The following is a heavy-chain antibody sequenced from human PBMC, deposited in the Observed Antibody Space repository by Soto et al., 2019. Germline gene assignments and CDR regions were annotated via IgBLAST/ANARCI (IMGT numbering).Heavy chain of an antibody. V-gene: IGHV1-18*01. CDR3: ASFIVVEVAAPPLLVD. Sequence: QVQLVQSGAEVKKPGASVKVSCKASGYTFTSYGISWVRQAPGQGLEWMGWISAYNGNTNYAQKLQGRVTMTTDTSTSTAYLELRSLRSDDTAVYYCASFIVVEVAAPPLLVDWGQGTLVTVSS. J-gene: IGHJ4*02. CDR1: GYTFTSYG. D-gene: IGHD2-15*01. CDR2: ISAYNGNT.